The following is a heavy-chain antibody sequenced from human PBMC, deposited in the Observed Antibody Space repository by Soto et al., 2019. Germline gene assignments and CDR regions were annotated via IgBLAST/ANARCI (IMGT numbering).Heavy chain of an antibody. D-gene: IGHD6-13*01. CDR1: GFSLSTSGMC. V-gene: IGHV2-70*02. J-gene: IGHJ5*02. CDR2: IDWDDDE. Sequence: SGPTLVNPTQTLTLTCTFSGFSLSTSGMCVSWIRQPPGKALEWLALIDWDDDEYYSTSLKTRLTISKDTSKNQVVLTMTNMDPVDTAVYYCARDGIPKGSSSPWNWFDPWGQGTLVTVSS. CDR3: ARDGIPKGSSSPWNWFDP.